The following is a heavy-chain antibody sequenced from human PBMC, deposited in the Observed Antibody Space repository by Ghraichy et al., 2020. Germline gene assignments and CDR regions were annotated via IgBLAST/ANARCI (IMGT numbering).Heavy chain of an antibody. CDR3: ARDIYFDWLAYYYYGMDV. V-gene: IGHV3-21*01. Sequence: GSLRLSCAASGFTFSSYSMNWVRQAPGKGLEWVSSISSSSSYIYYADSVKGRFTISRDNAKNSLYLQMNSLRAEDTAVYYCARDIYFDWLAYYYYGMDVWGQGTTVTVSS. CDR1: GFTFSSYS. J-gene: IGHJ6*02. D-gene: IGHD3-9*01. CDR2: ISSSSSYI.